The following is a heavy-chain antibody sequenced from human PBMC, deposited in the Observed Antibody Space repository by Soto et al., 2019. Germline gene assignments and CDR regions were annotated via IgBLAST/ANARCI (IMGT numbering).Heavy chain of an antibody. CDR2: INHSGST. Sequence: ASETLSLTCAVYGGSFSGYYWSWIRQPPGKGLEWIGEINHSGSTNYNPSLKSRVTISVDTSKNQFSLKLSSVTAADTAVYYCARGLYCTNGVCYTLNFDYWGQGTLVTVSS. CDR1: GGSFSGYY. CDR3: ARGLYCTNGVCYTLNFDY. D-gene: IGHD2-8*01. V-gene: IGHV4-34*01. J-gene: IGHJ4*02.